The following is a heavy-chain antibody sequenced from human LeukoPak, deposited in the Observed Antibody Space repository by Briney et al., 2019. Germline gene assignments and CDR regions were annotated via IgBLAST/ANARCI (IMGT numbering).Heavy chain of an antibody. J-gene: IGHJ4*02. D-gene: IGHD3-3*01. V-gene: IGHV3-53*01. CDR2: IYSGGST. Sequence: GGSLRLSCAASGITVSSNYMSWVRQAPGKGLEWVSVIYSGGSTYYADSVKGRFTISRDNSKNTLYLQMNSLRAEDTAVYYCARAPLPPIIGGPTVYFDYWGQGTLVTVSS. CDR3: ARAPLPPIIGGPTVYFDY. CDR1: GITVSSNY.